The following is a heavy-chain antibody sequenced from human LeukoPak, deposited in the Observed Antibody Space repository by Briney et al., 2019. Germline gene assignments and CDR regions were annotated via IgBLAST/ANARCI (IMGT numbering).Heavy chain of an antibody. CDR3: AKDKSVAGSPSFDY. CDR2: ISWNSGSI. V-gene: IGHV3-9*01. D-gene: IGHD6-19*01. J-gene: IGHJ4*02. Sequence: GGSLRLSCAASGFTFDDYAMHWVRQAPGKGLEWVSGISWNSGSIGYADSMKGRFTISRDNAKNSLYLQMNSLRAEDTALYYCAKDKSVAGSPSFDYWGQGTLVTVSS. CDR1: GFTFDDYA.